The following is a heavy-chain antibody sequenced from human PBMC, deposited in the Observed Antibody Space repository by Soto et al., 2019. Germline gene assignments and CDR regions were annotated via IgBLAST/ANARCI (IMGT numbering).Heavy chain of an antibody. CDR1: GFTFSSYA. J-gene: IGHJ3*02. V-gene: IGHV3-30-3*01. CDR2: ISYDGSNK. D-gene: IGHD3-22*01. CDR3: ARDNNYYDSSGLGAFDI. Sequence: GSLKISCAASGFTFSSYAMHWVRQAPDKGLEWVAVISYDGSNKYYADSVKGRFTISRDNSKNTLYLQMNSLRAEDTAVYYCARDNNYYDSSGLGAFDIWGQGTMVTVSS.